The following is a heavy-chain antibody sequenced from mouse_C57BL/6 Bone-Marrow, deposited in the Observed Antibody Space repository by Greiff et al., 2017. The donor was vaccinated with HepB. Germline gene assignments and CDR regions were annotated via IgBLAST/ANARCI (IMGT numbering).Heavy chain of an antibody. Sequence: EVKLLESGGGLVKPGGSLKLSCAASGFTFSSYAMSWVRQTPEKRLEWVATISDGGSYTYYPDNVKGRFTISRDNAKNNLYLQMSHLKSEDTAMYCCARRYGNYGLAYWGEGTLVTVSA. CDR2: ISDGGSYT. CDR1: GFTFSSYA. D-gene: IGHD2-1*01. CDR3: ARRYGNYGLAY. V-gene: IGHV5-4*03. J-gene: IGHJ3*01.